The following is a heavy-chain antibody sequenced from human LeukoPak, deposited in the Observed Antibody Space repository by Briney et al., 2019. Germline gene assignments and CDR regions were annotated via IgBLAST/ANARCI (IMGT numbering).Heavy chain of an antibody. CDR3: ARVITERDY. J-gene: IGHJ4*02. V-gene: IGHV3-66*01. Sequence: PGGSLRLSCTASGFTFSSNYMTWVRQAPGKGLECVSLIHSGGTTSYADSVNGRFTISRDNSKNTLYLQMNSLRAEDTAVYYCARVITERDYWGQGTLVTVSS. CDR1: GFTFSSNY. D-gene: IGHD3-22*01. CDR2: IHSGGTT.